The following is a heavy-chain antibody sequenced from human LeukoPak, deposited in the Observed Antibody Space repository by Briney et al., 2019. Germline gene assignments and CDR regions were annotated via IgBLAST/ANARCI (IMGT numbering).Heavy chain of an antibody. CDR3: ARENSGSYREFDY. J-gene: IGHJ4*02. CDR2: IYTSGST. D-gene: IGHD1-26*01. CDR1: GSSISSYY. Sequence: SETLSLTCTVAGSSISSYYWSWIRQPAGKGLEWIGRIYTSGSTNYNASLKSRVSMSVDTSKNQFSLKLSSVTAADTVVFYCARENSGSYREFDYWRQGTLVSVSS. V-gene: IGHV4-4*07.